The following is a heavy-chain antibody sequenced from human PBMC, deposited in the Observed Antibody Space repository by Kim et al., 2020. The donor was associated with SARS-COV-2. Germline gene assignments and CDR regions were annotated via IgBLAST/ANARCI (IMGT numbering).Heavy chain of an antibody. CDR2: IKEDGRDT. Sequence: GGSLRLSCVGSGFAFSTSWMTWVRQVPGKGLECVANIKEDGRDTYYVDSVKGRFIISRDNAKSSVYLQMNSLRAEDTAVYYCARDPYDSSGYGAFDYWGQGTLVTVAS. V-gene: IGHV3-7*01. CDR3: ARDPYDSSGYGAFDY. D-gene: IGHD3-22*01. J-gene: IGHJ4*02. CDR1: GFAFSTSW.